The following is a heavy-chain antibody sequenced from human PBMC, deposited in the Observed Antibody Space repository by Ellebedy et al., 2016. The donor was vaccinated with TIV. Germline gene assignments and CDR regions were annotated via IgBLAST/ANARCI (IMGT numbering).Heavy chain of an antibody. V-gene: IGHV3-53*01. Sequence: GGSLRLSCAASGFTVSSNYMSWVRQAPGKGLEWVSVIYSGGSTYYADSVKGRFTISRDNSKNTLYLQMNSLRAEDAAVYYCARGIVVVVAATGNWFDPWGQGTLVTVSS. CDR3: ARGIVVVVAATGNWFDP. J-gene: IGHJ5*02. CDR1: GFTVSSNY. D-gene: IGHD2-15*01. CDR2: IYSGGST.